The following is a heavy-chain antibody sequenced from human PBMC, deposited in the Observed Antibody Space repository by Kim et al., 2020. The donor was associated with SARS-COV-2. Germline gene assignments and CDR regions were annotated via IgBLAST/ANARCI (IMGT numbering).Heavy chain of an antibody. CDR2: INHSGST. CDR3: AIGRGDAFDI. Sequence: SETLSLTCAVYGGSFSGYYWSWIRQPPGKGLEWIGEINHSGSTNYNPSLKSRVTISVDTSKNQFSLKLSSVTAADTAVYYCAIGRGDAFDIWGQGTMVTVSS. J-gene: IGHJ3*02. V-gene: IGHV4-34*01. CDR1: GGSFSGYY.